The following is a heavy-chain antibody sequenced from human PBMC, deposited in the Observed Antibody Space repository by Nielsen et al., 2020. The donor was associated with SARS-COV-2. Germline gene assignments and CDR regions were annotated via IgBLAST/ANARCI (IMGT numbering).Heavy chain of an antibody. CDR3: AKEYGWGGYDPDYYYGMDV. J-gene: IGHJ6*02. Sequence: GESLKISCAASGFTFSSYWMHWVRQAPGMGLVWVSRINSDGSSTSYADSVKGRFTISRDNAKNTLYLQMNSLRAEDTAVYYCAKEYGWGGYDPDYYYGMDVWGQGTTVTVSS. CDR2: INSDGSST. CDR1: GFTFSSYW. D-gene: IGHD5-12*01. V-gene: IGHV3-74*01.